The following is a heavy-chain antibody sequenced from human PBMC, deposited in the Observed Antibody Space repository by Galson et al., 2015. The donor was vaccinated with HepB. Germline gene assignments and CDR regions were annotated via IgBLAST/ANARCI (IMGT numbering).Heavy chain of an antibody. D-gene: IGHD6-13*01. Sequence: LRLSCAASGFTFSSYSMNWVRQAPGKGLEWVSSISSSSSYIYYADSVKGRFTISRDNAKNSLYLQMNSLRAEDTAVYYCARDSIIAAAGTPDYWGQGTLVTVSS. V-gene: IGHV3-21*01. CDR3: ARDSIIAAAGTPDY. J-gene: IGHJ4*02. CDR2: ISSSSSYI. CDR1: GFTFSSYS.